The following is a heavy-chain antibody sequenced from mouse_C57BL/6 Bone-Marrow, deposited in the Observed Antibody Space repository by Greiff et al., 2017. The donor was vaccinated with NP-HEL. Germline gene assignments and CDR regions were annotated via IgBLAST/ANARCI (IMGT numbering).Heavy chain of an antibody. CDR2: FYPGSGSI. J-gene: IGHJ4*01. Sequence: VQLQQSGAELVKPGASVKLSCKASGYTFTEYTIHWVKQRSGQGLEWIGWFYPGSGSIKYNEKFKDKATLTADKSSSTVYMELSRLTSEDSAVYFCARHSHYYGSSYAYAMDYWGQGTSVTVSS. V-gene: IGHV1-62-2*01. CDR3: ARHSHYYGSSYAYAMDY. CDR1: GYTFTEYT. D-gene: IGHD1-1*01.